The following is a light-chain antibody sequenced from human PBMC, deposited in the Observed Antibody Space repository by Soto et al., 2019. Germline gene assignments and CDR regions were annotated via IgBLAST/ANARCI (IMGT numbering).Light chain of an antibody. J-gene: IGLJ2*01. V-gene: IGLV1-40*01. CDR1: SSNIGAGYD. Sequence: QSALTPPPSLSGAPGQRVTISWTGSSSNIGAGYDVHWYQQLPGTAPKLLIYGNSNRPSGVPDRFSGSKSGTSASLAITGLQAEDEADYYCQSYDSSLSGAKFGGGTQLTVL. CDR2: GNS. CDR3: QSYDSSLSGAK.